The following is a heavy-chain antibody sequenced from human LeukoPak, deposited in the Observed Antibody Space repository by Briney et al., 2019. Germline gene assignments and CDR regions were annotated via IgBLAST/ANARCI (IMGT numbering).Heavy chain of an antibody. Sequence: SVKVSCKASGGTFSSYAISWVRQAPGQGLEWMGGIIPIFGTANYAQKFQGRVTITADKSTSTAYMELSSLRAEDTALYYCARVGQLVLIGAFDIWGQGTMVTVSS. V-gene: IGHV1-69*06. CDR2: IIPIFGTA. D-gene: IGHD6-13*01. CDR3: ARVGQLVLIGAFDI. J-gene: IGHJ3*02. CDR1: GGTFSSYA.